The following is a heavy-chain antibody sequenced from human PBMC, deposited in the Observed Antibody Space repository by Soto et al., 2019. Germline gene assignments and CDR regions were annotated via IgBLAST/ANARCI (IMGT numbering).Heavy chain of an antibody. Sequence: QVQLVQSGAEVKKPGASVKVSCEASGYTFTSNGISWVRQAPGQGLEWMGWISGYNGNTNYAQNLQGRVTMTTDTSTSTAYMELRSLRSDDTAVYYCAREALYYESSGLDYWGQGTLVTVSS. CDR2: ISGYNGNT. D-gene: IGHD3-22*01. J-gene: IGHJ4*02. V-gene: IGHV1-18*01. CDR3: AREALYYESSGLDY. CDR1: GYTFTSNG.